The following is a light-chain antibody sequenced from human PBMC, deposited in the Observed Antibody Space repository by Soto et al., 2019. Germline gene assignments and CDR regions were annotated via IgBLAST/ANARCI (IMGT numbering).Light chain of an antibody. Sequence: DIQFTQSPSFLSASVGDRITITCRASQGISSYLAWYHQKPGKAPKLLIYAASTLQSGVPSRFSGSGSGTEFTLTISSLQPEDFATYYCQQTYSSPQTFGQGTKVDIK. J-gene: IGKJ1*01. V-gene: IGKV1-9*01. CDR1: QGISSY. CDR3: QQTYSSPQT. CDR2: AAS.